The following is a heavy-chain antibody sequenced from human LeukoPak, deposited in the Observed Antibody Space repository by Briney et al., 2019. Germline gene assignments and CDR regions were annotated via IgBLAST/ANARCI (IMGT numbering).Heavy chain of an antibody. CDR3: AKISSSAESNFDY. Sequence: GRSLRLSCAASGFTFSTYAMHWVRQAPGKGLEWVAFIWRGGSKKYYAASVKGRFAISRENSKNTVYLQMNDLRPEDTALYFCAKISSSAESNFDYWGQGTLLTVSS. CDR1: GFTFSTYA. CDR2: IWRGGSKK. J-gene: IGHJ4*02. D-gene: IGHD6-25*01. V-gene: IGHV3-33*06.